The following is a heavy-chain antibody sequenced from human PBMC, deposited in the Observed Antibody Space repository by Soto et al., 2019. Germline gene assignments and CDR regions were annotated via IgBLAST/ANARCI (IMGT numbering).Heavy chain of an antibody. D-gene: IGHD3-3*01. Sequence: GSLRLSCAASGFTVSSNYMSWVRQAPGKGLEWIGEINHTGGTHYNPSLKSRVTMSVDTSKNQFSLRLSSVAAADTAIYYCATRITVFGLLIPPFDPWGQGTQVTVSS. CDR3: ATRITVFGLLIPPFDP. CDR2: INHTGGT. J-gene: IGHJ5*02. V-gene: IGHV4-34*08. CDR1: GFTVSSNY.